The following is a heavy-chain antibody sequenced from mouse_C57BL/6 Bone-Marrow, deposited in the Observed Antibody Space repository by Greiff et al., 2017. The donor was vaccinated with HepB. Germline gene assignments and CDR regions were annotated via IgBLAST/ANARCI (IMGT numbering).Heavy chain of an antibody. CDR1: GYTFTSYT. Sequence: VQLQQSGAELARPGASVKMSCKASGYTFTSYTMHWVKQRPGQGLEWIGYINPSSGYTKYNQKFKDKATLTADKSSSTAYMQLSSLTSEDSAVYYCAREGDYYGSPYWYFDVWGTGTTVTVSS. V-gene: IGHV1-4*01. CDR3: AREGDYYGSPYWYFDV. J-gene: IGHJ1*03. D-gene: IGHD1-1*01. CDR2: INPSSGYT.